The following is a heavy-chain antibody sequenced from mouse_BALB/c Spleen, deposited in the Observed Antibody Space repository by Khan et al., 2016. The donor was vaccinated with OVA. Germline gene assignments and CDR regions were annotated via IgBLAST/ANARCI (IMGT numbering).Heavy chain of an antibody. CDR3: WIVL. Sequence: EVKLVESGGGLVQPGGSMKLSCAASGFTFSNYWMNWVRQSPEKGLEWVAAIRLKSDDYVTHYAESVKGRFSMSRDDTKSSVHLQMNNLRADDTGIYYCWIVLWGQGTTLTVSS. CDR1: GFTFSNYW. V-gene: IGHV6-6*02. J-gene: IGHJ2*01. D-gene: IGHD2-12*01. CDR2: IRLKSDDYVT.